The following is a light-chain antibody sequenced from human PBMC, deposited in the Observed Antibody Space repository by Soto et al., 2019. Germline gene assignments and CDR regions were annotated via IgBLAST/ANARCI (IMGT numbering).Light chain of an antibody. Sequence: DIQMTQSPSSLSASVGDRVTITCRASQRITTYLNWYQQKSGKAPKLLIFAASILQSGGPSRFSGSESGTDFTLAISSLQREDLATYDCQQSFTTPCTFGQGTKLEIE. V-gene: IGKV1-39*01. CDR3: QQSFTTPCT. J-gene: IGKJ2*01. CDR1: QRITTY. CDR2: AAS.